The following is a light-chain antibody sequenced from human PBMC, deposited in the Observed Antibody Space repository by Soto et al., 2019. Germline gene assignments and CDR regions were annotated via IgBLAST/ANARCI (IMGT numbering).Light chain of an antibody. CDR1: QSVLYSSNNKNY. V-gene: IGKV4-1*01. CDR2: WAS. Sequence: DIQMTQSPDSLAVSLGERATINCKSSQSVLYSSNNKNYLAWYQQKPGQPPKLLIYWASTRESGVPARFSGSGSGTDFTLTISSLQAEDVAVYYCQQYYSTPPMYTFGQGTKLEIK. CDR3: QQYYSTPPMYT. J-gene: IGKJ2*01.